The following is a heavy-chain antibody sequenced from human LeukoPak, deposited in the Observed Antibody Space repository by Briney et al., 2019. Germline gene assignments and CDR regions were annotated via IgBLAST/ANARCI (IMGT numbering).Heavy chain of an antibody. CDR2: INHSGST. D-gene: IGHD3-10*01. CDR3: APRFGELLYFDY. Sequence: SETLSLTCAVYGGSLSGYYWSWIRQPPGKGLEWIGEINHSGSTNYNPSLKSRVTISVDTSKNQFSLKLSSVTAADTAVYYCAPRFGELLYFDYWGQGTLVTVSS. J-gene: IGHJ4*02. CDR1: GGSLSGYY. V-gene: IGHV4-34*01.